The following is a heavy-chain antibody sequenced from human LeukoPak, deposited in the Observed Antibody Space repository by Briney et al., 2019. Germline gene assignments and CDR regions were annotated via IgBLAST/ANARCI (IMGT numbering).Heavy chain of an antibody. V-gene: IGHV3-7*01. CDR1: GFTFSGYW. J-gene: IGHJ4*02. CDR2: IKQDGSEK. Sequence: GGSRRLSCAASGFTFSGYWMSWVRQAPGKGLEWVANIKQDGSEKYYVDSVKGRFTISRDNAKNSLYLQMNSLRAEDTAVYYCARTRADDYWGQGTLVTVSS. D-gene: IGHD4/OR15-4a*01. CDR3: ARTRADDY.